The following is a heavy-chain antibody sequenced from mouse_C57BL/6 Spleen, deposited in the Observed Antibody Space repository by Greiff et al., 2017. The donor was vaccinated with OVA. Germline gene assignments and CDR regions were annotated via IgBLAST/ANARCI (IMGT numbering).Heavy chain of an antibody. V-gene: IGHV1-39*01. CDR1: GYSFTDYN. J-gene: IGHJ4*01. CDR3: ARCETITTVVDYYAMDY. D-gene: IGHD1-1*01. Sequence: EVQLQQSGPELVKPGASVKISCKASGYSFTDYNMNWVKQSNGKSLEWIGVINPNYGTTSYNQKFKGKATLTVDQSSSTAYMQLNSLTSEDSAVYYCARCETITTVVDYYAMDYWGQGTSVTVSS. CDR2: INPNYGTT.